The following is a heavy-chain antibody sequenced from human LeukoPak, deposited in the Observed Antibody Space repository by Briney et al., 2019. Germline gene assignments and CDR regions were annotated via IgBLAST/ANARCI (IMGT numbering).Heavy chain of an antibody. CDR3: ARPIQLWFDAFDI. CDR2: IYYSGST. J-gene: IGHJ3*02. CDR1: GGSISSSSYY. V-gene: IGHV4-39*01. Sequence: SETLSLTCTVSGGSISSSSYYWGWIRQPPGTGLEWIGSIYYSGSTYYNPSLKSRVTISVDTSKNQFSLKLSSVTAADTAVYYCARPIQLWFDAFDIWGQGTMVAVSS. D-gene: IGHD5-18*01.